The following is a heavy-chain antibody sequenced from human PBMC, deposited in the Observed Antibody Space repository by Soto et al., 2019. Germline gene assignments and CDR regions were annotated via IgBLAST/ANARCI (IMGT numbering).Heavy chain of an antibody. CDR2: INHSGST. J-gene: IGHJ5*02. CDR1: GGSFSGYY. D-gene: IGHD2-8*01. Sequence: QVQLQQWGAGLLKPSETLSLTCAVYGGSFSGYYWSWIRQPPGKGLEWIGEINHSGSTNYNPSLKSRGTISVDTSKNQFSLKLSSVTAADTAVYYCARSPNIVLMVPFDPWGQGTLVTVSS. V-gene: IGHV4-34*01. CDR3: ARSPNIVLMVPFDP.